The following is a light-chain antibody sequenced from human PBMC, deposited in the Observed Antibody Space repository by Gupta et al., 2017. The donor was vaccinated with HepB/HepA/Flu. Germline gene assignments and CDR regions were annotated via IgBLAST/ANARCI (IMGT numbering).Light chain of an antibody. CDR1: ALPKRY. CDR3: HSIHRGGNHRGV. J-gene: IGLJ3*02. CDR2: EDS. V-gene: IGLV3-10*01. Sequence: SYALTQPPSVSVSPGQTARITCSGDALPKRYAYWYQQKSGQAPVLVIYEDSKRPSGISERFSGSTSGTMATLTISGAHVEDEADYYCHSIHRGGNHRGVFGGGTKLTVL.